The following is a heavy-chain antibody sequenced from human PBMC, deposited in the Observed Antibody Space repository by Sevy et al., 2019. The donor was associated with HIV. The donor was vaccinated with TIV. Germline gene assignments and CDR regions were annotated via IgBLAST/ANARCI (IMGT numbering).Heavy chain of an antibody. CDR1: GFTFSNAW. D-gene: IGHD3-22*01. CDR2: IKSKTDGGTT. V-gene: IGHV3-15*01. CDR3: TFQTGDTAMALDPYYYDSSGSKSDYYYYMDV. J-gene: IGHJ6*03. Sequence: GGSLRLSCAASGFTFSNAWMSWVRQAPGKGLEWVGCIKSKTDGGTTDYAAPVKGRFTISRDDSKNTLYLQMNSLKTEDTAVYYCTFQTGDTAMALDPYYYDSSGSKSDYYYYMDVWGKGTTVTVSS.